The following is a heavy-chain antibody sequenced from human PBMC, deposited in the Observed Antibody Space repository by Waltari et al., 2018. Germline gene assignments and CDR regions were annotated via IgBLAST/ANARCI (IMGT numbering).Heavy chain of an antibody. J-gene: IGHJ5*02. D-gene: IGHD3-3*01. V-gene: IGHV1-24*01. CDR1: GYTLTELS. CDR2: LDPEDGVT. CDR3: ATGATIFGVVTNNWFDP. Sequence: QVQLVQSGAEVKKPGASVKVSCKVSGYTLTELSMHWVRQAPGKGLEWMGGLDPEDGVTIYAQKVQGRVTMTEDTSTDTAYMELSSLRSEDTAVYYCATGATIFGVVTNNWFDPWGQGTLVTVSS.